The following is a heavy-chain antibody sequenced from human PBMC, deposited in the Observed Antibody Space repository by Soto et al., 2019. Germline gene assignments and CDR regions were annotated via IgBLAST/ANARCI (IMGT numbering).Heavy chain of an antibody. Sequence: GGPLRLSCAASGFTFSSYGMHWVRQAPGKGLEWVAVISYDGSNKYYADSVKGRFTISRDNSKNTLYLQMNSLRAEDTAVYYCAKDAGQWLAGGWELLNYYYGMDVWGQGTTVTVS. CDR2: ISYDGSNK. D-gene: IGHD1-26*01. J-gene: IGHJ6*02. CDR3: AKDAGQWLAGGWELLNYYYGMDV. V-gene: IGHV3-30*18. CDR1: GFTFSSYG.